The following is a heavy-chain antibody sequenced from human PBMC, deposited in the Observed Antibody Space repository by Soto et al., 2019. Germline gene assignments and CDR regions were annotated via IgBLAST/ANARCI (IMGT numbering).Heavy chain of an antibody. D-gene: IGHD3-10*01. CDR2: INPNSGGT. CDR1: GYTFTGYY. Sequence: VASVKVSCKASGYTFTGYYMHGVRQAPGQGLEWMGWINPNSGGTNYAQKFQGRVTMTRDTSISTAYMELSRLRSDDTAVYYCARAPPNYYGSGSYYYGGQGTMVTVS. CDR3: ARAPPNYYGSGSYYY. V-gene: IGHV1-2*02. J-gene: IGHJ4*02.